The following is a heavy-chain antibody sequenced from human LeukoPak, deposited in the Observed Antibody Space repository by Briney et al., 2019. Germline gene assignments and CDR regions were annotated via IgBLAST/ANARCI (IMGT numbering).Heavy chain of an antibody. CDR1: GFTFDDYA. D-gene: IGHD3-3*01. CDR3: ATGAYYAD. Sequence: GGSLRLSCAASGFTFDDYAMHWVWQAPGKGLEWVSGISWNSGSIGYADSVKGRFTISRDNSKNTLYLQMNSLRVDDTAVYYCATGAYYADWGQGTLVTVSS. CDR2: ISWNSGSI. J-gene: IGHJ1*01. V-gene: IGHV3-9*01.